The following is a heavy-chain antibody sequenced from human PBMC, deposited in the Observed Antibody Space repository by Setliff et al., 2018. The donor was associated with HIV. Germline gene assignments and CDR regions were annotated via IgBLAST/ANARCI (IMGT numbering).Heavy chain of an antibody. J-gene: IGHJ6*03. V-gene: IGHV3-15*07. Sequence: PGESLKISCAASGFTFSNAWMNWVRQAPGKGLEWVGRIKSKTDGGTTDYAAPVKGRFTISRDDSKNTLYLQMNSLRAEDTAVYYCAGGEIGNSILGYYMDVWGKGTTVTVSS. D-gene: IGHD3-16*01. CDR1: GFTFSNAW. CDR2: IKSKTDGGTT. CDR3: AGGEIGNSILGYYMDV.